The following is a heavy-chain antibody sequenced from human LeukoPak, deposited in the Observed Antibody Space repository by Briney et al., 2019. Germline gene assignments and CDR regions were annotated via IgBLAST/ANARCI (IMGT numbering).Heavy chain of an antibody. J-gene: IGHJ4*02. CDR3: ATLGAAAIRYDSSGLPVDY. D-gene: IGHD3-22*01. Sequence: PGGSLRLSCAASGFTVSSNYMSWVRQAPGKGLEWVSVIYSGGSTYYADSVKGRFTISRDNAKNSLYLQMNSLRAEDTAVYYCATLGAAAIRYDSSGLPVDYWGQGTLVTVSS. V-gene: IGHV3-53*01. CDR1: GFTVSSNY. CDR2: IYSGGST.